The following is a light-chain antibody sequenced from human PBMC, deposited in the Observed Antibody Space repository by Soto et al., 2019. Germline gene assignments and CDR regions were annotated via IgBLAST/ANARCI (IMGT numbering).Light chain of an antibody. CDR3: SSYTSSSHLV. Sequence: QSALTQPASVSGSPGQSITISCTGTSSDVGGYNYVSWYQHHPGKAPKLMIYEVSDRPTWISDRFSGSKSGNTASLTIYGLQAEDEALYYCSSYTSSSHLVFCGGTKLTVL. CDR2: EVS. V-gene: IGLV2-14*01. J-gene: IGLJ3*02. CDR1: SSDVGGYNY.